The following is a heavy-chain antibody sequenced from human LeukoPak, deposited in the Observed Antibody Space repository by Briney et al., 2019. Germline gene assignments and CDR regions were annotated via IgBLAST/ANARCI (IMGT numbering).Heavy chain of an antibody. J-gene: IGHJ4*02. CDR2: IYYSGST. D-gene: IGHD5-24*01. CDR1: GGSISSSNSF. Sequence: SSETLSLTCTVSGGSISSSNSFWGWMRQPPGKGLEWIGYIYYSGSTNYNPSLKSRVTISVDTSKNQFSLKLSSVTAADTAVYYCARERDGYRNFDYWGQGTLVTVSS. V-gene: IGHV4-61*01. CDR3: ARERDGYRNFDY.